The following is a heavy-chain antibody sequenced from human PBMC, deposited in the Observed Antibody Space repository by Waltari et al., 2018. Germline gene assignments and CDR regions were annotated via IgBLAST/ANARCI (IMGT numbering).Heavy chain of an antibody. CDR1: GFTFSSYS. D-gene: IGHD6-6*01. CDR2: ISSSSSTI. Sequence: EVQLVESGGGLVQPGGSLRLSCAASGFTFSSYSMNWVRQAPGKGLEWVSYISSSSSTIYYADSVKGRFTISRDNAKNSLYLQMNSLRAEDTAVYYCARVGQLNYYYYMDVWGKGTTVTVSS. J-gene: IGHJ6*03. CDR3: ARVGQLNYYYYMDV. V-gene: IGHV3-48*04.